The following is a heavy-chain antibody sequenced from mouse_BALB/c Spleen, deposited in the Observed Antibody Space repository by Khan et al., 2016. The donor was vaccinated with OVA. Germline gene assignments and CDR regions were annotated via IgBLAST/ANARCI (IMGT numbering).Heavy chain of an antibody. CDR1: GYSFTGYY. D-gene: IGHD2-2*01. CDR2: ISCYNGAT. V-gene: IGHV1S34*01. J-gene: IGHJ4*01. Sequence: LVKTGASVKISCKTSGYSFTGYYMHWVKQSHGKSLEWIGYISCYNGATTYNQKFKGKATFTVDTSSSTAYMQFNSLTSEDSAVYYCARSQLLGLYAMHYWGQGTSVSVSS. CDR3: ARSQLLGLYAMHY.